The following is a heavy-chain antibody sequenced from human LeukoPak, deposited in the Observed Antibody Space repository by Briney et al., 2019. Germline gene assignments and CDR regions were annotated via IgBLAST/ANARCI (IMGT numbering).Heavy chain of an antibody. J-gene: IGHJ3*02. CDR1: GYTFTVYY. CDR3: ARSRDSRGYSDAFDI. Sequence: GASVKVSCKASGYTFTVYYLHWVRQAPGQGLEWMGWINPNSGGTHYARKFQGRVTMTRDTSISTAYMELSRLKSDGTAVYFCARSRDSRGYSDAFDIWGQGTMVTVSS. V-gene: IGHV1-2*02. D-gene: IGHD3-22*01. CDR2: INPNSGGT.